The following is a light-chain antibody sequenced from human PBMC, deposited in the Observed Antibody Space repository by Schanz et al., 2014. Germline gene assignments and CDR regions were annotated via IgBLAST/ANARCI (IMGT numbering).Light chain of an antibody. CDR2: ANN. J-gene: IGLJ3*02. CDR3: GTWDTSLSAWV. V-gene: IGLV1-51*01. Sequence: QSVLTQPPSVSAALGQKVTISCSGNTSNIGSNFVSWYQHLPGTAPKLLILANNERPSGIPDRFSGSKSGTSATLDITGLQTGDEADYFCGTWDTSLSAWVFGGGTKLTVL. CDR1: TSNIGSNF.